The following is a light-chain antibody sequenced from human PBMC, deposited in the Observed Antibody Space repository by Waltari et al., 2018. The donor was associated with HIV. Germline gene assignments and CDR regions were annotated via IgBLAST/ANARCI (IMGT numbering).Light chain of an antibody. V-gene: IGLV2-14*03. CDR3: SSYTTTNTII. CDR1: SSDIGAYEY. CDR2: DVF. Sequence: LTQPASVSGSPGQSITISCTGTSSDIGAYEYVSWYRQHPDKAPQLLIYDVFYRPSGVSHRFSGSKSGNTASLTISGLQAEDEAVYSCSSYTTTNTIIFGGGTKLTVL. J-gene: IGLJ2*01.